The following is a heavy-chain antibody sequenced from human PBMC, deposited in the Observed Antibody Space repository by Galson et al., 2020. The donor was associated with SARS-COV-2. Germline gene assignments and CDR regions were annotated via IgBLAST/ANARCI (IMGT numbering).Heavy chain of an antibody. J-gene: IGHJ4*02. CDR2: FDPEDGET. Sequence: ASVKVSCKVSGYTLTELSMHRVRQAPGNGLEWMGGFDPEDGETIYAQKFQGRVTMTEDTSTDTAYMVQSSLRAEDTAVYYCATTGRTEGSGSPCLSDWGQGTLVTVSS. CDR1: GYTLTELS. D-gene: IGHD3-10*01. CDR3: ATTGRTEGSGSPCLSD. V-gene: IGHV1-24*01.